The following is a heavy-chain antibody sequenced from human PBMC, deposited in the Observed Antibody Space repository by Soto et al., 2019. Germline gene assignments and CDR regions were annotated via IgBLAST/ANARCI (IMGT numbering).Heavy chain of an antibody. CDR1: GGTVSSYA. V-gene: IGHV1-69*01. CDR2: VIPIFVSA. CDR3: ARDVSSDTTGFRGYDL. Sequence: QLHLVQSGAEVKKAGSSVKVSCKASGGTVSSYAITWVRQAPGKGLEWMGVVIPIFVSAHYAPKFQGRITITADESTSTAYMELSGLTSEDTAIYYCARDVSSDTTGFRGYDLWGQGPQVTVSS. J-gene: IGHJ4*02. D-gene: IGHD3-10*01.